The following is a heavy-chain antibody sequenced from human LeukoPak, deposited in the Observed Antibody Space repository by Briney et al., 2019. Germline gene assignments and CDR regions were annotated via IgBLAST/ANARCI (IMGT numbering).Heavy chain of an antibody. J-gene: IGHJ3*02. D-gene: IGHD3-3*01. V-gene: IGHV3-23*01. CDR1: GFTFSSCG. CDR3: ASYDFWSGYYADAFDI. CDR2: ISGSGGTT. Sequence: GGSLRLSCADSGFTFSSCGLSWVRQAPGKGLEWVSAISGSGGTTYYADSVKGRFTISRDNSKNTLYLQMNSLRAEDTAVYYCASYDFWSGYYADAFDIWGQGTMVTVSS.